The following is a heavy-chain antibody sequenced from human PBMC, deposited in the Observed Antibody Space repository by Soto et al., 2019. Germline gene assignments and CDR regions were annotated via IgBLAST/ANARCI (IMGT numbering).Heavy chain of an antibody. CDR2: ISGGSSYI. D-gene: IGHD1-7*01. CDR3: ATAGNWNYD. Sequence: EVQLVESGGGLVKPGGSLRLSCAASGLTFSNYNMSWVRQAPGKGLEWVSSISGGSSYIYYADSVKGRFTIFRDNAQSSLFLQMNSLRVEDTAVYYCATAGNWNYDWGQGTLVTVSS. CDR1: GLTFSNYN. V-gene: IGHV3-21*01. J-gene: IGHJ4*02.